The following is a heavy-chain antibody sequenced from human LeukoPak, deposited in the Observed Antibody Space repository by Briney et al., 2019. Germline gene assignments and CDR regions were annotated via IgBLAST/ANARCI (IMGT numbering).Heavy chain of an antibody. Sequence: SETLSLTCTVSGGSISSYYWSWIRQPPGKGLEWIGYIYYSGSTNYNPSLKSRVTISVDTSKNQFSLKLSSVTAADTAVYYCARSEQWLARLDYWGQGTLVTVSS. CDR3: ARSEQWLARLDY. V-gene: IGHV4-59*01. D-gene: IGHD6-19*01. CDR1: GGSISSYY. J-gene: IGHJ4*02. CDR2: IYYSGST.